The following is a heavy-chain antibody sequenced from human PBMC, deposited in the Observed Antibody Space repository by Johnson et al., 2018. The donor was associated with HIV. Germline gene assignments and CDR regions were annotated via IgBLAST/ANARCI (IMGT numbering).Heavy chain of an antibody. J-gene: IGHJ3*02. CDR1: GFTFDDYA. CDR3: ARDSRIGTMVLLSDAFDI. Sequence: VQLVESGGGLVQPGRSLRLSCAASGFTFDDYAMHWVRQAPGKGLEWVSGINWNGGSTGYADSVKGRFTISIDNAKNSLYLQMNSLRAEDTALYYCARDSRIGTMVLLSDAFDIWGQGTMGTVSS. D-gene: IGHD3-10*01. CDR2: INWNGGST. V-gene: IGHV3-9*01.